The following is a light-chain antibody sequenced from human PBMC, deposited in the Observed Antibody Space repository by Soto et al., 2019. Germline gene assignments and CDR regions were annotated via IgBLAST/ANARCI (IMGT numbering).Light chain of an antibody. J-gene: IGKJ1*01. Sequence: DIQMTQSPSTLSASVGDRVTITCRASQSISSWLAWYQQKPGKAPKLLIYDASSLESGVPSRFSGSGYGKEFTLTISSLQPDDLETYYCQQYNSYSWTFGQGTKVEIK. CDR3: QQYNSYSWT. V-gene: IGKV1-5*01. CDR2: DAS. CDR1: QSISSW.